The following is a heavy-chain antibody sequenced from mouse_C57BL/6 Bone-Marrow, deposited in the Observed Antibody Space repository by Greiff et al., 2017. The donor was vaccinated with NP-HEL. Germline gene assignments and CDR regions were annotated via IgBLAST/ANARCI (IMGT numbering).Heavy chain of an antibody. J-gene: IGHJ1*03. CDR2: IWSGGST. D-gene: IGHD1-1*01. Sequence: VKLQESGPGLVQPSQSLSITCTVSGFSLTSYGVHWVRQSPGKGLEWLGVIWSGGSTDYNAAFISRLSISKDNSKSQVFFKMNSLQADDTAIYYCARNPSYYYGSSWGYFDVWGTGTTVTVSS. V-gene: IGHV2-2*01. CDR3: ARNPSYYYGSSWGYFDV. CDR1: GFSLTSYG.